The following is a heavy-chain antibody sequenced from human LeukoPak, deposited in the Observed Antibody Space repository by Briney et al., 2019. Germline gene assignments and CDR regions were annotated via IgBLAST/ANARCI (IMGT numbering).Heavy chain of an antibody. V-gene: IGHV3-74*01. CDR3: ASCVAVPGLPDS. CDR2: INSDESST. CDR1: EFSFRHTW. J-gene: IGHJ4*02. D-gene: IGHD6-19*01. Sequence: AAEFSFRHTWMHWVRQAPGKGLVWVSRINSDESSTSYADSVQGRFTISRDNAKNTLYLQMNSLGAGDTAVYYCASCVAVPGLPDSWGQGTLVSVSS.